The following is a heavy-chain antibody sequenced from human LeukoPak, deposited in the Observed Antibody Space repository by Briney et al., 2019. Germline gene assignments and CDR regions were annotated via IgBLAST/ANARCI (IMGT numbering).Heavy chain of an antibody. CDR1: GGSFSGYY. J-gene: IGHJ5*02. V-gene: IGHV4-34*01. CDR3: ATARAGAAFRWFDP. CDR2: INHSGST. D-gene: IGHD6-19*01. Sequence: SETLSLTCAVYGGSFSGYYWSWIRQPPGKGLEWIGEINHSGSTNYNPSLKSRVTISVDTPKNQFSLKLSSATAADTAVYYCATARAGAAFRWFDPWGQGTLVTVSS.